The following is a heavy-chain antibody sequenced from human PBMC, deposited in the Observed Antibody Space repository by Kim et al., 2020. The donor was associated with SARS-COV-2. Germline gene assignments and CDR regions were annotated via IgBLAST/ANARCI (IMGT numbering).Heavy chain of an antibody. D-gene: IGHD5-18*01. Sequence: AQKLQGRVTMTTDTSTSTAYMELRSLRSDDTAVYYCARDRQRGYSYGYGYWGQGTLVTVSS. CDR3: ARDRQRGYSYGYGY. J-gene: IGHJ4*02. V-gene: IGHV1-18*01.